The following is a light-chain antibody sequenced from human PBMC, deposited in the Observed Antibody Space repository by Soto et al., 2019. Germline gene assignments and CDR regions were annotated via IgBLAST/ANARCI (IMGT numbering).Light chain of an antibody. J-gene: IGLJ2*01. CDR1: SGYSNYK. CDR2: VGTGGIVG. CDR3: GADHGSETNFVWI. V-gene: IGLV9-49*01. Sequence: QLVLTQPPSASASLGASVTLTCTLSSGYSNYKVDWYQQRPGKGPRFVMQVGTGGIVGSKGDGIPDRFSVLGSGLNRYLTIKNIQEEDESDYHCGADHGSETNFVWIFGGGTKLTVL.